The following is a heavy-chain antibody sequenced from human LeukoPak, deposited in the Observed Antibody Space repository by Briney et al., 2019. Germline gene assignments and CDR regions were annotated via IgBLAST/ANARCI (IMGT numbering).Heavy chain of an antibody. J-gene: IGHJ4*02. D-gene: IGHD4-11*01. CDR1: GYTFTSYY. CDR2: INPSGGST. Sequence: GASVKVSCNASGYTFTSYYMHWLRQAPGQGLEWMGIINPSGGSTSYAQKFQGRVTMTRYTSTSTVYMELSSLRSEDTAVYYCARGSVTTCYYWGQGTLVTVSP. CDR3: ARGSVTTCYY. V-gene: IGHV1-46*03.